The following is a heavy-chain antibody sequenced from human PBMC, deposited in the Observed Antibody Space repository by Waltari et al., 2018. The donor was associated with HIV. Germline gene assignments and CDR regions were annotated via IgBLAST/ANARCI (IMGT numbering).Heavy chain of an antibody. J-gene: IGHJ2*01. CDR3: ARVVYWYFDL. CDR1: GDSINSGSYY. Sequence: QVQLQESGPGLVKPSQTLSLTCTVPGDSINSGSYYWAWIRQHPEKGLEWIAFVYYRGSTFSNPSFKRRATVSVDTSKNQFSLKLTSMTAADTAVYYCARVVYWYFDLWGRGTLVTVSS. CDR2: VYYRGST. V-gene: IGHV4-31*03.